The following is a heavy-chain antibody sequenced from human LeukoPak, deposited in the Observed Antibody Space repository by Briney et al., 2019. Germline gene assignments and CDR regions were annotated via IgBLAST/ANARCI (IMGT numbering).Heavy chain of an antibody. Sequence: PSETLSLTCTVSGGSISGSTSYWGWIRQSPGKGLEWIGLLNYSGTTYYNPSFKRRVSISIDRSRTQFSLKLSSVPAADTAFYYCSRYDSDTGDFDPWGQGTLVTISS. V-gene: IGHV4-39*07. CDR3: SRYDSDTGDFDP. CDR1: GGSISGSTSY. J-gene: IGHJ5*02. D-gene: IGHD3-10*01. CDR2: LNYSGTT.